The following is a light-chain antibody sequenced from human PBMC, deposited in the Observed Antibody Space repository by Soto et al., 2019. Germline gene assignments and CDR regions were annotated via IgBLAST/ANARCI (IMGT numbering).Light chain of an antibody. CDR2: DVI. J-gene: IGLJ1*01. CDR1: STVVGGYNS. CDR3: CSYAGTYTYV. V-gene: IGLV2-11*01. Sequence: QSALTQPRSVSGSPGQSVTISCTGSSTVVGGYNSVSWYQQNPGKPPKPMIYDVIKRPSGVPDRFFGSKSGNTASLTISGLQAEDEADYYCCSYAGTYTYVFGTGTKLTVL.